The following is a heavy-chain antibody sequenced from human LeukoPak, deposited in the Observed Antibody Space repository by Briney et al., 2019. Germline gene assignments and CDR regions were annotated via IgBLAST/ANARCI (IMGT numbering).Heavy chain of an antibody. J-gene: IGHJ4*02. CDR2: IYTSGST. D-gene: IGHD1-26*01. V-gene: IGHV4-61*02. Sequence: SETLSLTCTVSGGSISSGSYYWSWIRQPAGKGLEWIGRIYTSGSTNYNPSLKSRVTISVDTSKKQFSLKVSSVTAADTAVYYCARGFRGASFDYWGQGTLVTVSS. CDR3: ARGFRGASFDY. CDR1: GGSISSGSYY.